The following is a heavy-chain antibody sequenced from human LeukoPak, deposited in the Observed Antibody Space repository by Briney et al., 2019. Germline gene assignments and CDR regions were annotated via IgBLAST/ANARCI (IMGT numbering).Heavy chain of an antibody. Sequence: GGSLRLSCAASGFPFSTYNMNWVRQAPGKGLEWVSVIYSGGSTYYADSVKGRFTIPRDNSKNTLYLQMNSLRAEDTAVYYCARDLSATVVTSGAFDIWGQGTMVTVSS. J-gene: IGHJ3*02. CDR1: GFPFSTYN. CDR2: IYSGGST. CDR3: ARDLSATVVTSGAFDI. D-gene: IGHD4-23*01. V-gene: IGHV3-53*01.